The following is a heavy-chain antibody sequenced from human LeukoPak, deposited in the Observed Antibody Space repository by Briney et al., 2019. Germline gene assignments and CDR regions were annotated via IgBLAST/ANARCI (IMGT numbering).Heavy chain of an antibody. D-gene: IGHD6-13*01. CDR3: VRGIAAAVNYFDY. J-gene: IGHJ4*02. Sequence: SETLSLTCTVSGGSISSYYWSWIRQPPGKGLEWIGYIYYSGSTNYNPSLKSRVTISVDTSKNQFSLKLSSVTAADTAVYCCVRGIAAAVNYFDYWGQGTLVTVSS. CDR2: IYYSGST. V-gene: IGHV4-59*01. CDR1: GGSISSYY.